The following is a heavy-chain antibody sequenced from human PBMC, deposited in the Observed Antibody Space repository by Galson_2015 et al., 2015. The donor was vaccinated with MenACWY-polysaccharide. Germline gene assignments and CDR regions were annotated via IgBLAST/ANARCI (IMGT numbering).Heavy chain of an antibody. J-gene: IGHJ4*02. CDR2: IYWDDDK. D-gene: IGHD6-13*01. CDR3: AHRQGGSLGIVAAGASFDY. CDR1: GFSLSTSGVG. V-gene: IGHV2-5*02. Sequence: PALVKPTQTLTLTCTFSGFSLSTSGVGVGWIRQPPGKALEWLALIYWDDDKRYSPSLKSRLTITKDTSKNQVVLTMTNMDPVDTATYYCAHRQGGSLGIVAAGASFDYWGQGNLVTVST.